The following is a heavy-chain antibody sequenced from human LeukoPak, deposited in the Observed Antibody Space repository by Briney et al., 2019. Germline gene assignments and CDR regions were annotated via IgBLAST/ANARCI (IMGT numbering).Heavy chain of an antibody. D-gene: IGHD3-10*01. J-gene: IGHJ4*02. Sequence: PGGCLSLSCAASGFSFSSYWMNWVRRAPGKGLEWVGNINQDGSGKYYVDSVKGRFTISRDNAMNSLYLQMNSLRAEDTAVYYCAKAGSGRSIDYWGQGTLVTVSS. CDR1: GFSFSSYW. CDR2: INQDGSGK. CDR3: AKAGSGRSIDY. V-gene: IGHV3-7*01.